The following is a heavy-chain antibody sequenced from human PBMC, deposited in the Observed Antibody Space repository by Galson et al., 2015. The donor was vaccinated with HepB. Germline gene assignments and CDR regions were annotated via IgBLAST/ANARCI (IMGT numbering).Heavy chain of an antibody. CDR2: ISSNGDRT. D-gene: IGHD2-15*01. J-gene: IGHJ4*02. V-gene: IGHV3-64D*06. Sequence: SLRLSCAASGFTFSSYTMHWVRQAPGKGLEHVSVISSNGDRTYYADSVKGRFTMSRDNSKNTLDLQVSSLRSGDTAVYYCVKDRHCSLSTCYSPFDDWGQGTLVTVSS. CDR3: VKDRHCSLSTCYSPFDD. CDR1: GFTFSSYT.